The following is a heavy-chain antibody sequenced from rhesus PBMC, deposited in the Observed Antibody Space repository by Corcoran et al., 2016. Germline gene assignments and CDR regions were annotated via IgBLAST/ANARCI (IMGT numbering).Heavy chain of an antibody. CDR3: ARGACSDSGCFSAFDY. Sequence: QLQLQESGPGLVKPSETLSLTCAVSGGSISSNYWSWIRQPPGKGLEWFGRIPGSGGSTDSNPALKSRVTISTDTSKNQFSLKLSSVTAADTAVYYCARGACSDSGCFSAFDYWGQGVLVTVSS. CDR1: GGSISSNY. CDR2: IPGSGGST. V-gene: IGHV4-173*01. J-gene: IGHJ4*01. D-gene: IGHD2-33*01.